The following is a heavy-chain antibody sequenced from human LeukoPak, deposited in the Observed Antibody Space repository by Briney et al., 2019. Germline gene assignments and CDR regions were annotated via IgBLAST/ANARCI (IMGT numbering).Heavy chain of an antibody. V-gene: IGHV1-46*01. Sequence: ASVKVSCKASGYTFTSYYMHWVRQAPGQGLEWMGIINPSGGSTSYAQKFQGRVTMTRDTSTSTVYMELSSLRSEDTAVYYCARDRLGYCSGGSCYEVYQHWGQGTLVTVSS. D-gene: IGHD2-15*01. CDR1: GYTFTSYY. CDR2: INPSGGST. J-gene: IGHJ1*01. CDR3: ARDRLGYCSGGSCYEVYQH.